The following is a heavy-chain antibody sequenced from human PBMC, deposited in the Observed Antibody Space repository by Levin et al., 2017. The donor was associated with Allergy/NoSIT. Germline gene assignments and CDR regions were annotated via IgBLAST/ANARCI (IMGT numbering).Heavy chain of an antibody. Sequence: GGSLRLSCAASGFTFDDYAMHWVRQAPGKGLEWVSGISWNSGSIGYADSVKGRFTISRDNAKNSLYLQMNSLRAEDTALYYCAKDPYGDYDQFTFDIWGQGTMVTVSS. CDR2: ISWNSGSI. V-gene: IGHV3-9*01. CDR1: GFTFDDYA. CDR3: AKDPYGDYDQFTFDI. D-gene: IGHD4-17*01. J-gene: IGHJ3*02.